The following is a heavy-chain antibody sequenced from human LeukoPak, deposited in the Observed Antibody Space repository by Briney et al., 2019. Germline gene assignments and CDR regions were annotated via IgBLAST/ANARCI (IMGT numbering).Heavy chain of an antibody. V-gene: IGHV1-46*01. D-gene: IGHD2-21*02. Sequence: GASVKVSCKASGYTFTSYYMHWVRQAPGQGLEWMGIINPNGGSTNYAQKFQGRVTMTRDMSTSTDYMELSSLRSEDAAVYYCARERGKHIVVGTAIRIRGAFDIWGQGRKVTVSS. CDR1: GYTFTSYY. J-gene: IGHJ3*02. CDR2: INPNGGST. CDR3: ARERGKHIVVGTAIRIRGAFDI.